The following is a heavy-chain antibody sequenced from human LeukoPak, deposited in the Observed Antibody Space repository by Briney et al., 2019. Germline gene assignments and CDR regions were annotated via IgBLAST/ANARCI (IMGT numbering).Heavy chain of an antibody. J-gene: IGHJ4*02. D-gene: IGHD1-26*01. CDR3: AKSLASEWELPPLDY. Sequence: PGGSLRLSCAASGFTFSSYGMHWVRQAPGKGLEWVAVISYDGGNKYYADSVKGRFNISRDNSKNTLYLQMNSLRAEDTAVYYCAKSLASEWELPPLDYWGQGTLVTVSS. CDR2: ISYDGGNK. CDR1: GFTFSSYG. V-gene: IGHV3-30*18.